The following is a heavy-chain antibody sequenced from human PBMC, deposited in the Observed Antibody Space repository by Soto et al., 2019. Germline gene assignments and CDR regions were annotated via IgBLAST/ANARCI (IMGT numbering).Heavy chain of an antibody. CDR1: GGTFSSYA. D-gene: IGHD3-3*01. V-gene: IGHV1-69*13. J-gene: IGHJ6*02. CDR3: AFDFWSGYSKKQYGMDV. CDR2: IIPIFGTA. Sequence: GASVKVSCKASGGTFSSYAISWVRQAPGQGLEWMGGIIPIFGTANYAQKFQGRVTITADESTSTAYMELSSLRSEDTAVYYCAFDFWSGYSKKQYGMDVWGQGTTVTVSS.